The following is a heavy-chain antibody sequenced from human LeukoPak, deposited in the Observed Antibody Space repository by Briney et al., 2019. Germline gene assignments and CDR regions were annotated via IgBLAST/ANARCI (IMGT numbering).Heavy chain of an antibody. D-gene: IGHD6-19*01. CDR1: GGTFSSYA. Sequence: SVKVSCKASGGTFSSYAISWVRQAPGQGLEGMGRIFPIFGTANYAQKFQGRVTITTDESTSTAYMELSSLRSEDTAVYYCARDLYSSGWYYDEKPFDYWGQGTLVTVSS. J-gene: IGHJ4*02. CDR2: IFPIFGTA. CDR3: ARDLYSSGWYYDEKPFDY. V-gene: IGHV1-69*05.